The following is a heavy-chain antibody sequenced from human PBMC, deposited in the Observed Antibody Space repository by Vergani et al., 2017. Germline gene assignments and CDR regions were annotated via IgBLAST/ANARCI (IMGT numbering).Heavy chain of an antibody. D-gene: IGHD3-9*01. Sequence: QVQLVQSGAEVKKPGSSVKVSCKASGGTFSSYAISWVRQAPGQGLEWMGGIIPIFGTANYAQKFHGRVTITADESTSTAYMELSSLRSEDTAVYYCARGPPHYDILTGYYLYYFDYWGQGTLVTVSS. J-gene: IGHJ4*02. CDR3: ARGPPHYDILTGYYLYYFDY. CDR1: GGTFSSYA. V-gene: IGHV1-69*01. CDR2: IIPIFGTA.